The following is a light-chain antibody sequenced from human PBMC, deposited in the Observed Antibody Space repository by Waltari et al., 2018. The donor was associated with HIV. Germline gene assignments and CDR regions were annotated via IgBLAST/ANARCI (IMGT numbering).Light chain of an antibody. CDR2: GAS. CDR3: QQDNNWPPLT. Sequence: EIVMTQSPATLSMSPGERATRSCRASQRVSSNLAWNQPNPGQAPRRLIYGASTRATGSPAWFSGSGSGRELTLTISSLQSEDFAVYYCQQDNNWPPLTFGGGTKVEIK. J-gene: IGKJ4*01. CDR1: QRVSSN. V-gene: IGKV3-15*01.